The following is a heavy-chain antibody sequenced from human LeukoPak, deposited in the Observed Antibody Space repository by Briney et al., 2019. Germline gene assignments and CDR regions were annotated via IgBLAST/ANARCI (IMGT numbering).Heavy chain of an antibody. CDR1: GFTVSSNS. CDR3: AKDRIAASGLSYYFDY. Sequence: GGSLRLSCTVSGFTVSSNSMSWVRQAPGKGLEWVSFIYSGGNTHYSDSVKGRFTISRDNSRNTLYLQMNSLRAEDTAVYYCAKDRIAASGLSYYFDYWGQGTLVTVSS. V-gene: IGHV3-53*05. CDR2: IYSGGNT. J-gene: IGHJ4*02. D-gene: IGHD6-13*01.